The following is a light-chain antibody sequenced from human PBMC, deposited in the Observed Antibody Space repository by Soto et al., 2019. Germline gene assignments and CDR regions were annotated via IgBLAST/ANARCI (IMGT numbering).Light chain of an antibody. V-gene: IGKV4-1*01. CDR1: QSILNNSNNKNY. CDR2: WAS. J-gene: IGKJ2*01. Sequence: DIGMTQSPDSLSVSLGERATIYCKSSQSILNNSNNKNYLAWYQHKAGQPPKLLMYWASTRESGVPVRFSASGSATDFTLTISSLQAEDVAVYYCQQYHSTPYTFGQGTKVEIK. CDR3: QQYHSTPYT.